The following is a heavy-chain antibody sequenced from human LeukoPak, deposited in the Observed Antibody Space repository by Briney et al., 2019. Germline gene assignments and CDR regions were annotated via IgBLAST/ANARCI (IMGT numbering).Heavy chain of an antibody. Sequence: GASVKVSCKASGYTFTAYYTHWVRQAPGQGLEWMGWMHPNSGGTHYEQKFQGRVTMTRDTSISTAYMEVSRLTSDDTAVYYCATSSGYSSSWGAFDIWGQGTMVTVSS. CDR3: ATSSGYSSSWGAFDI. CDR2: MHPNSGGT. J-gene: IGHJ3*02. CDR1: GYTFTAYY. V-gene: IGHV1-2*02. D-gene: IGHD6-13*01.